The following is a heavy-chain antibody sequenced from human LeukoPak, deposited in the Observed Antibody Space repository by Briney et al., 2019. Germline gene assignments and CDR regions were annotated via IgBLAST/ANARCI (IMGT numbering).Heavy chain of an antibody. D-gene: IGHD4-17*01. Sequence: ASVKVSCKVSGYTLTELSMHWVRQAPGKGLEWMGGFDPEDGETIYAQKFQGRVTMTEDTSTDTAYMELSSLRSEDTAVYYCATEKGDGDYYYYYGMDVWGQGTTVTVSS. J-gene: IGHJ6*02. CDR1: GYTLTELS. V-gene: IGHV1-24*01. CDR3: ATEKGDGDYYYYYGMDV. CDR2: FDPEDGET.